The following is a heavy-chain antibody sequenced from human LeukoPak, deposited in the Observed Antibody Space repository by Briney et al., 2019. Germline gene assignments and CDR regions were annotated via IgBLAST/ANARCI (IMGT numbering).Heavy chain of an antibody. V-gene: IGHV4-34*01. Sequence: SETLSLTCAVYGGSFSGYYWSWIRQPPGKGLEWIGEINHSGNTDNSPTLKSRVTMSVDTSKNQFSLNLSSVTAADTAVYYCARGYAKVAAVRGSIITGAIYFDSWGQGTLVTVSS. J-gene: IGHJ4*02. CDR1: GGSFSGYY. CDR3: ARGYAKVAAVRGSIITGAIYFDS. CDR2: INHSGNT. D-gene: IGHD3-10*01.